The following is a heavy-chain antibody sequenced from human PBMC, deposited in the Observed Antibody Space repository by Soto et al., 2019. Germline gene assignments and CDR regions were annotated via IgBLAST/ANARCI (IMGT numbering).Heavy chain of an antibody. Sequence: ASVKVSCKAAGYTFTSYYIHWVRQAPGQGLEWMGIINPRGGITTYAQKFQGRLTMTGDTSTSTVYMELSSLTSEDTAMYHCASSPAYGSSWYGIPPDLSHGMDVWGQGTTVTVSS. J-gene: IGHJ6*02. D-gene: IGHD6-13*01. V-gene: IGHV1-46*01. CDR3: ASSPAYGSSWYGIPPDLSHGMDV. CDR2: INPRGGIT. CDR1: GYTFTSYY.